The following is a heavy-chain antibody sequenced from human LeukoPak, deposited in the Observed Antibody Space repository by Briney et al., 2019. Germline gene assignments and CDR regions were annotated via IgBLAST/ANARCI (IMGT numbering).Heavy chain of an antibody. CDR1: GGSISSSSYY. V-gene: IGHV4-39*07. D-gene: IGHD6-19*01. J-gene: IGHJ4*02. Sequence: PSETLSLTCTVSGGSISSSSYYWGWIRQPPGKGLEWIGNIYYSGSTNYNPSLKSRVTISVDTSKNQFSLKLSSVTAADTAVYYCARGRAGDYWGQGTLVTVSS. CDR2: IYYSGST. CDR3: ARGRAGDY.